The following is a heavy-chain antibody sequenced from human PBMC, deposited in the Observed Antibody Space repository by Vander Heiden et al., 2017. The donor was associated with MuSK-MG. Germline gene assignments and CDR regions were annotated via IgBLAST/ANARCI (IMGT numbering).Heavy chain of an antibody. D-gene: IGHD3-3*01. J-gene: IGHJ3*02. CDR2: ISYSGST. CDR1: GGSIRRGGYY. Sequence: QVQLQESGPGLMKPSQTLSLTCIVSGGSIRRGGYYWSWIRQHPGKGLEWIGYISYSGSTHYSPSLKSRVTISVDPSKNQFSLNLNSVTAADTAVYFCARKPIIFGVISSGLDAFDIWGQGTMVTVSS. V-gene: IGHV4-31*03. CDR3: ARKPIIFGVISSGLDAFDI.